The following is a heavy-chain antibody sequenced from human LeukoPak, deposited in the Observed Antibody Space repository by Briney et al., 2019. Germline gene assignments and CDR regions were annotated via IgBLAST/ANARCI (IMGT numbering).Heavy chain of an antibody. V-gene: IGHV4-38-2*01. CDR3: ARRPLVDFWSGYYTLFDY. CDR2: IYHSGST. Sequence: PSETLSLTCAVSGYSISSGYYSGWIRQPPGKGLEWIGSIYHSGSTYYNPSLKSRVTISVDTSKNQFSLKLSSVTAADTAVYYCARRPLVDFWSGYYTLFDYWGQGTLVTVSS. CDR1: GYSISSGYY. J-gene: IGHJ4*02. D-gene: IGHD3-3*01.